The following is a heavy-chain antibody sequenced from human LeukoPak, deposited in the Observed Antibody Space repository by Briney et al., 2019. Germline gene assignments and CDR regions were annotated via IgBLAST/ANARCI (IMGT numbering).Heavy chain of an antibody. V-gene: IGHV3-30*04. D-gene: IGHD6-13*01. CDR3: ASGSWYSSSWYFSTFDY. CDR2: ISYDGSNK. J-gene: IGHJ4*02. Sequence: PGGSLRLSCAASGFTFSSYAMHWVRQAPGKGLEWVAVISYDGSNKYYADSVKGRFTISRDNSKNTLYLQMNSLRAEDTAVYYCASGSWYSSSWYFSTFDYWGQGTLVTVSS. CDR1: GFTFSSYA.